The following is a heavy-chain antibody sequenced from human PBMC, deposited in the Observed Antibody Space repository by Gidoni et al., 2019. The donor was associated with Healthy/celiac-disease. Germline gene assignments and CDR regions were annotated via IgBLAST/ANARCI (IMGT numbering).Heavy chain of an antibody. J-gene: IGHJ6*03. D-gene: IGHD3-3*01. Sequence: EVQLLESGGGLVQPGGSLSLSCAASGFTFSSYAMSWVRQAPGKGLEWVSAISGSGGSTYYADSVKGRFTISRDNSKNTLYLQMNSLRAEDTAVYYCAKGGVLEWSYYYYYMDVWGKGTTVTVSS. CDR2: ISGSGGST. V-gene: IGHV3-23*01. CDR1: GFTFSSYA. CDR3: AKGGVLEWSYYYYYMDV.